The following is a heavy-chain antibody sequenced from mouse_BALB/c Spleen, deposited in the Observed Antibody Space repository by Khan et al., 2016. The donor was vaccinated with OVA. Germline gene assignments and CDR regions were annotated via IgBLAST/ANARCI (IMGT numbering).Heavy chain of an antibody. Sequence: EVQLQESGPGLVKPSQSLSLTCSVTGYSITNGYFWNWIRQFPGNNLEWMGYIRYDGNTNYNPSLKNRISITRDTSTNQFFLNLNSVTPEDTATYYCARGGSSGPAWFTYWGQGTLVTVSA. J-gene: IGHJ3*01. CDR1: GYSITNGYF. CDR3: ARGGSSGPAWFTY. CDR2: IRYDGNT. V-gene: IGHV3-6*02. D-gene: IGHD3-1*01.